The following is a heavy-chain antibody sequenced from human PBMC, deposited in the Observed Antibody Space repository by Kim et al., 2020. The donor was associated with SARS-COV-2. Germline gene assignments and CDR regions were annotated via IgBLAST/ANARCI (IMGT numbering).Heavy chain of an antibody. D-gene: IGHD6-6*01. Sequence: GGSLRLSCLASGFSVSGDYMTWARQAPGKGLECISVTSRGGSKSFADSVKGRFTISRDNSKNTLYLQMNSLRVEDTAMYYCARWLPYTSSSGGMDVWGQG. V-gene: IGHV3-53*01. CDR2: TSRGGSK. J-gene: IGHJ6*02. CDR1: GFSVSGDY. CDR3: ARWLPYTSSSGGMDV.